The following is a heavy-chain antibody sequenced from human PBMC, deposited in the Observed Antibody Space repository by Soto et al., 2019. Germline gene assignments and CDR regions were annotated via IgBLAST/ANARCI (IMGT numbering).Heavy chain of an antibody. D-gene: IGHD3-16*01. Sequence: MQMVESGGGAVQPGGSLRLSCAASGFPFSHYCMHWVRQTPGKGLVWVSRINPAGTITNYADSVEGRFTISRDNADSALFLQMISLSAEDTAIYYCTSDAFGLRDTWGEGTLVTVSS. V-gene: IGHV3-74*01. CDR2: INPAGTIT. CDR3: TSDAFGLRDT. J-gene: IGHJ5*02. CDR1: GFPFSHYC.